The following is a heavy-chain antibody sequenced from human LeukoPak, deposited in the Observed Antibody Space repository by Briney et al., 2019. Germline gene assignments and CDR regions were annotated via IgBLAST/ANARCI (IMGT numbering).Heavy chain of an antibody. CDR3: ARDSDYAFDH. Sequence: GGSLRLSCAASGFIFSSYEMNWFRQAPGKGLEWVSYINPSGSKKYYADSVKGRFTISRDNAKNSLYLQMNSLRPEDTAVYYCARDSDYAFDHWGQGTLVTVSS. CDR2: INPSGSKK. CDR1: GFIFSSYE. D-gene: IGHD3-22*01. J-gene: IGHJ4*02. V-gene: IGHV3-48*03.